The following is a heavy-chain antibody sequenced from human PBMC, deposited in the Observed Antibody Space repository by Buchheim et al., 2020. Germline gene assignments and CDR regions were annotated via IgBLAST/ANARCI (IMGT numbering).Heavy chain of an antibody. V-gene: IGHV4-4*02. CDR2: IFHSGTT. CDR3: VGGGATVYGMDV. CDR1: GGSISSGYW. J-gene: IGHJ6*02. D-gene: IGHD1-26*01. Sequence: QVQLRESGPGLVKPSGTLSLTCAVSGGSISSGYWWSWVRQSPGKGLQWIGEIFHSGTTNYNPSLKRRVNISLDRSKNPFSPTLNSVTAADTAVYYCVGGGATVYGMDVWGQGTT.